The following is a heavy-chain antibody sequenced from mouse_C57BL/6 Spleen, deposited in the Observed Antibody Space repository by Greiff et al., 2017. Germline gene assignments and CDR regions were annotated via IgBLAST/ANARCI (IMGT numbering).Heavy chain of an antibody. CDR3: ARHEEDYYGSSYWYFDV. J-gene: IGHJ1*03. V-gene: IGHV1-62-2*01. Sequence: VKLMESGAELVKPGASVKLSCKASGYTFTEYTIHWVKQRSGQGLEWIGWVYPGSGSIKYNEKFKDKATLTADKSSSTVYMELSRLTSEDSAVYFCARHEEDYYGSSYWYFDVWGTGTTVTVSS. CDR2: VYPGSGSI. D-gene: IGHD1-1*01. CDR1: GYTFTEYT.